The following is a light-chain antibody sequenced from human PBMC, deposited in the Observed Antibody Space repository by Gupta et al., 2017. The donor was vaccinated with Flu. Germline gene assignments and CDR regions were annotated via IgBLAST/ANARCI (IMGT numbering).Light chain of an antibody. V-gene: IGLV3-9*01. CDR2: RDT. J-gene: IGLJ1*01. CDR3: QVWDSSTGV. CDR1: NIGSKS. Sequence: SYDLTQPLSVSVALGQTARITCGGNNIGSKSVHWYQQKPGQAPVLVIYRDTNRPSGIPERFSGSNSGNTATLTISRAQAGDEADYYCQVWDSSTGVFGTGTKVTVL.